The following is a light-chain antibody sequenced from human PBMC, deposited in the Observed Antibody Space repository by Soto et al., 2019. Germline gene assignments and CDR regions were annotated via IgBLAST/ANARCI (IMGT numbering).Light chain of an antibody. V-gene: IGKV3-20*01. CDR1: QSVSSDY. CDR2: GAS. J-gene: IGKJ3*01. Sequence: EVVSRQSPYTLSLSPGGTSTLSCRALQSVSSDYLGWYQQQPGLPPRLLLYGASRRATGIGDRFSGSGSGTDSILTLSSLKPEDLAVSYCQHYDNTPPSVTFGHGTKVDI. CDR3: QHYDNTPPSVT.